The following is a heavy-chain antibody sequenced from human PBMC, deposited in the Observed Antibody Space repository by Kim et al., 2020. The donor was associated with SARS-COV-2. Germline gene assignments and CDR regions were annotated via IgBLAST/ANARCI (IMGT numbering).Heavy chain of an antibody. D-gene: IGHD6-13*01. CDR3: AKYFGGSSWPLYYYYYGMDV. J-gene: IGHJ6*02. V-gene: IGHV3-43*02. Sequence: GGSLRLSCAASGFTFDDYAMHWVRQAPGKGLEWVSLISGDGGSTYYADSVKGRFTISRDNSKNSLYLQMNSLRTEDTALYYCAKYFGGSSWPLYYYYYGMDVWGQGTTVTVSS. CDR1: GFTFDDYA. CDR2: ISGDGGST.